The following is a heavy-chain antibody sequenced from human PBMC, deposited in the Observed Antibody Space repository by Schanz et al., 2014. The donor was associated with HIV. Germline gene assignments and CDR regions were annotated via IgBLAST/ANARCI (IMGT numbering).Heavy chain of an antibody. J-gene: IGHJ3*02. D-gene: IGHD3-16*01. Sequence: VQLLESGGGVVQPGRSLRLSCEASGFTFSNYSMNWVRQAPGKGLEWVSGISWKSDSIGYADSVKGRFTISRDNAKNTLYLQMNSLRAEDTALYYCAKEMVSRYYGDAFNIWGQGTMVTVSS. V-gene: IGHV3-9*01. CDR1: GFTFSNYS. CDR2: ISWKSDSI. CDR3: AKEMVSRYYGDAFNI.